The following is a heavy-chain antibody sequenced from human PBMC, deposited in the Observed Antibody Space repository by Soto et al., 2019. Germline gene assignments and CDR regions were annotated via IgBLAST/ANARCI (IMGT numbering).Heavy chain of an antibody. CDR3: ARGHSDIVATTIYYYYGMDV. CDR2: IIPIFGTA. CDR1: GGTFSSYA. D-gene: IGHD5-12*01. J-gene: IGHJ6*02. V-gene: IGHV1-69*13. Sequence: ASVKVSCKASGGTFSSYAISWVRQAPGQGLEWMGGIIPIFGTANYAQKFQGRVTITADESTSTAYMELSSLRSEDTAVYYCARGHSDIVATTIYYYYGMDVWGQGTTVTVSS.